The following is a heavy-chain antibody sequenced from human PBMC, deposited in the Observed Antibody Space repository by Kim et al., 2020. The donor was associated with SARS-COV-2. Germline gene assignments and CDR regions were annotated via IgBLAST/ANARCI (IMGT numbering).Heavy chain of an antibody. CDR3: ASFTAFDI. CDR2: IIPILGIA. J-gene: IGHJ3*02. V-gene: IGHV1-69*04. Sequence: SVKVSCKASGGTFSSYAISWVRQAPGPGLEWMGRIIPILGIANYAQKFQGRVTITADKSTSTAYMELSSLRSEDTAVYYCASFTAFDIWGQGTMVTVSS. CDR1: GGTFSSYA.